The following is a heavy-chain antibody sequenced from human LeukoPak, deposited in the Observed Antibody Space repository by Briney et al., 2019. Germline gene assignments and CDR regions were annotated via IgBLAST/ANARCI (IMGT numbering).Heavy chain of an antibody. Sequence: SVKVSCKASGGTFSSYAISWVRQAPGQGLEWMGGIIPSFGTANYAQQFQGRITITTEESTTTAYMELSSPRAEATAVYYCARCRDGYNYFDYWGQGTLVTVSS. CDR3: ARCRDGYNYFDY. CDR1: GGTFSSYA. V-gene: IGHV1-69*05. D-gene: IGHD5-24*01. J-gene: IGHJ4*02. CDR2: IIPSFGTA.